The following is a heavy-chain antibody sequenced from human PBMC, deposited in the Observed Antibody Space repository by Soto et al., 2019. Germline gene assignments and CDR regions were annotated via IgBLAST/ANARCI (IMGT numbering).Heavy chain of an antibody. Sequence: GASVKVSCKASGYPFTRYGISWVRQAPGQGLEWMGWISAYNGNTNYAQKLQGRVTMTTDTSTSTAYMELRSLRSDDTAVYYCAGDVVAGPTGDYYYGLDFWGQGTTVTVSS. CDR2: ISAYNGNT. V-gene: IGHV1-18*04. CDR1: GYPFTRYG. D-gene: IGHD2-15*01. J-gene: IGHJ6*02. CDR3: AGDVVAGPTGDYYYGLDF.